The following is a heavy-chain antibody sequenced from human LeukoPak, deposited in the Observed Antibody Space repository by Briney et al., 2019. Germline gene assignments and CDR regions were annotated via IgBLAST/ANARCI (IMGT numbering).Heavy chain of an antibody. V-gene: IGHV3-11*03. Sequence: GGSLRLSCAASGLTFSDYYMSWIRQAPGKGLEWVSYISSSSSYTNYADSVKGRFTISRDNAKNSLYLQMNSLRAEDKAVYYCARNRGAASPLWVDPCGQGTLVTVSS. J-gene: IGHJ5*02. CDR3: ARNRGAASPLWVDP. CDR1: GLTFSDYY. CDR2: ISSSSSYT. D-gene: IGHD6-13*01.